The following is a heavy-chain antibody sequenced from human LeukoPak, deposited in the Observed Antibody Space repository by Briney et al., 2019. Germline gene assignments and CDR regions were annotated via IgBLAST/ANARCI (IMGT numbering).Heavy chain of an antibody. CDR1: GLTFDEYA. D-gene: IGHD6-13*01. J-gene: IGHJ3*02. CDR3: AKGRIAAAGLDAFDI. CDR2: LSWNSGSI. V-gene: IGHV3-9*01. Sequence: GRALRLSCAASGLTFDEYAMDGVRQAPGKGVEGVSGLSWNSGSIGYADSVKGRFTISRDTAKNSLYLQMNSLRAEDTALYYCAKGRIAAAGLDAFDIWGQGTMVTVSS.